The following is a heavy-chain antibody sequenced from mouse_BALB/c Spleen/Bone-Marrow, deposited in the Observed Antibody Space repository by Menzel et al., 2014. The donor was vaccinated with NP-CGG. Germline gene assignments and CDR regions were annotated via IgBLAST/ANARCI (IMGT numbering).Heavy chain of an antibody. CDR3: TRLPH. Sequence: QVQLQQSGAELVKPGASMKLSCRASGYTFTNYYMYWVKQRPGQGLEWIGEINPSNGGTNFNEKFKSKATLTVDKSSSTAYMQLSSLTSEDSAVYYCTRLPHWGQGTSVTVSS. D-gene: IGHD5-1*01. CDR1: GYTFTNYY. J-gene: IGHJ4*01. CDR2: INPSNGGT. V-gene: IGHV1S81*02.